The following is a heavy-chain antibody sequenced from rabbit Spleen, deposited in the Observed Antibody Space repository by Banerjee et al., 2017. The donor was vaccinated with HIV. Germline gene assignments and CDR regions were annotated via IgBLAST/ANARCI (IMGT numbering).Heavy chain of an antibody. Sequence: QQQLEESGGGLVKPGGTLTLTCKASGFDFSRYGVSWVRQAPGKGLEWIGYIDPVFGITYYANWVNGRFSISRENAQNTVLLQMTSLTAADTATYFCARDGAGGSYFALWGPGTLVTVS. D-gene: IGHD8-1*01. CDR1: GFDFSRYG. J-gene: IGHJ4*01. CDR2: IDPVFGIT. V-gene: IGHV1S47*01. CDR3: ARDGAGGSYFAL.